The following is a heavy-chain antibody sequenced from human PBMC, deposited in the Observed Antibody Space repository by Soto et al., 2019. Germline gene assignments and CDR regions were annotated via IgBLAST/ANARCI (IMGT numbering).Heavy chain of an antibody. CDR3: ARDGTVGAVDY. J-gene: IGHJ4*02. Sequence: VQLVESGGGVVQPGRSLRLSCAASGFIFSSYGMHWVRQAPGKGLEWVAIIWYDGSNKYYADSVKRRFTIARDNSKKTLYLEMNSLRAEDTAVYYCARDGTVGAVDYWGQGSLVTVSS. V-gene: IGHV3-33*01. CDR1: GFIFSSYG. CDR2: IWYDGSNK. D-gene: IGHD1-26*01.